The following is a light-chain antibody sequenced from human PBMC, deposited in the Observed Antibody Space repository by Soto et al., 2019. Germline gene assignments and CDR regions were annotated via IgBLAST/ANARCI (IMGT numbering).Light chain of an antibody. CDR2: GAS. J-gene: IGKJ1*01. V-gene: IGKV3-20*01. Sequence: EIVLTQSPGTLSLSPGERATLSCRASQSVTSNYLAWYQQKPGQAPSLLIYGASARAAGIPDRFSGSGTGTDFALPISGLEHEHFAVYFCQQYASSPWTFCQGTNVAIK. CDR1: QSVTSNY. CDR3: QQYASSPWT.